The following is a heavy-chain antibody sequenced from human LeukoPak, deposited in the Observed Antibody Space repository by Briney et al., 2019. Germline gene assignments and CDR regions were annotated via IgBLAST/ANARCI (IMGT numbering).Heavy chain of an antibody. CDR1: GFTFSIYA. CDR3: AKDTSIGKYCTNGVCSPFDY. V-gene: IGHV3-23*01. D-gene: IGHD2-8*01. J-gene: IGHJ4*02. Sequence: GASLRLSCAGSGFTFSIYAMSSVRQAPGQGLEWVSVISDSGDYTSYADSVRGRFTISRDNSRNTLYLQMISLRPEDTAVYYCAKDTSIGKYCTNGVCSPFDYWGQGTLVTVSS. CDR2: ISDSGDYT.